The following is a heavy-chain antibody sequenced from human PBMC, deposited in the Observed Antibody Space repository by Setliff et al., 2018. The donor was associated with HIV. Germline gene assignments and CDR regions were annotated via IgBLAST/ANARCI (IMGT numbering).Heavy chain of an antibody. V-gene: IGHV3-30*02. D-gene: IGHD6-19*01. J-gene: IGHJ4*02. CDR1: GFRFSDYT. CDR3: VKDRRYSSGPQSYFDN. CDR2: ISSGGNDI. Sequence: QPGGSLRLSCAPSGFRFSDYTMTWVRQAPGKGLEWLAFISSGGNDIYYADSVKGRFSISRDNSDNTVHVEMNSLRPDDTAMYYCVKDRRYSSGPQSYFDNWGQGTLVTVSS.